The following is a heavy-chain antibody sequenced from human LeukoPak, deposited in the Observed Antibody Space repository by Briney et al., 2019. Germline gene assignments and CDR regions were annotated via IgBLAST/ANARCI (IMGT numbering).Heavy chain of an antibody. CDR3: ARSSGSYSNNWFDP. V-gene: IGHV1-8*01. CDR2: MNPNSGNT. Sequence: ASVKVSCKASGYTFTSYDTNWVRQATGQGLEWMGWMNPNSGNTGYAQKFQGRVTMTRNTSISTAYMELSSLRSEDTAVYYCARSSGSYSNNWFDPWGQGTLVTVSS. CDR1: GYTFTSYD. J-gene: IGHJ5*02. D-gene: IGHD1-26*01.